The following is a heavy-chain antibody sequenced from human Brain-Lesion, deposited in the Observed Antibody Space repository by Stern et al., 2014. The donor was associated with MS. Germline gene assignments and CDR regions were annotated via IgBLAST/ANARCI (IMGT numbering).Heavy chain of an antibody. CDR2: IHHSGSI. CDR3: ARDPETYTSAWYGWFDP. CDR1: GYSISNDYH. Sequence: QLQLQESGPGLVKPSETLALTCSVSGYSISNDYHWVWMRQAPGQGLEWIGSIHHSGSIYPTPSFRSGSSLAVDTSKNQFSLRMTSVTAADTAVYYCARDPETYTSAWYGWFDPWGQGILVTVSS. V-gene: IGHV4-38-2*02. D-gene: IGHD6-19*01. J-gene: IGHJ5*02.